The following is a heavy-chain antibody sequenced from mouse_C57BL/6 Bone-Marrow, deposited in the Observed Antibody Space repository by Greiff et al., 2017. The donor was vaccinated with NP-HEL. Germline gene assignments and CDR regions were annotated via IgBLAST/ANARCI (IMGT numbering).Heavy chain of an antibody. CDR3: ARDAPRPNEGYAMDY. Sequence: QVQLQQSGAELARPGASVKLSCKASGYTFTSYGISWVKQRTGQGLEWIGEIYPRSGNTYYNEKFKGKATLTADKSSSTAYMELRSLTSEDSAVYFCARDAPRPNEGYAMDYWGQGTSVTVSS. V-gene: IGHV1-81*01. CDR1: GYTFTSYG. D-gene: IGHD4-1*01. J-gene: IGHJ4*01. CDR2: IYPRSGNT.